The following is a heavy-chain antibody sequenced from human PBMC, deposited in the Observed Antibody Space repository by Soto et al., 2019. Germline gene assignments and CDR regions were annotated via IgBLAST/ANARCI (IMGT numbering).Heavy chain of an antibody. Sequence: QVQLQESGPGLVKPSQTLSLTCTVSAGSISSGGYYWSWFRQHPGKVLVWIGSIYYSGSTYYNPSLKGRTTRPVETHERQLSRRLSWVTAADTAVYDGATEPLTWGQGTLVTFSS. J-gene: IGHJ4*02. D-gene: IGHD1-20*01. CDR1: AGSISSGGYY. CDR3: ATEPLT. V-gene: IGHV4-31*03. CDR2: IYYSGST.